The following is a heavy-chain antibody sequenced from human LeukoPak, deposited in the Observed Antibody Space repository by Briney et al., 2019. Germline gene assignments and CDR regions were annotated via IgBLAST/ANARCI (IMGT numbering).Heavy chain of an antibody. Sequence: SETLSLTCTVSGGSISSGGYYWSWIRQPPGKGLEWIGYIYHSGSTYYNPSLKSRVTISVDRSKNQFSLKLSSVTAADTAVYYCARGGKYYYDSSGYVFWGQGTLVTVSS. CDR2: IYHSGST. CDR1: GGSISSGGYY. CDR3: ARGGKYYYDSSGYVF. D-gene: IGHD3-22*01. V-gene: IGHV4-30-2*01. J-gene: IGHJ4*02.